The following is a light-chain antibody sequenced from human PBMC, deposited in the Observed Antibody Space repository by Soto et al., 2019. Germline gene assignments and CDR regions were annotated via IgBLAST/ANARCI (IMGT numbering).Light chain of an antibody. J-gene: IGKJ4*01. CDR2: TSS. Sequence: DIHMTQSPSSLSASVGDTVTITCRASQSISSYLNWYQQKPGKAPNLLIFTSSNLQSGVPSRFSGSGSGTEFTLTISSLQPEDFATYYCQQSDSTPLTFGGGTKVDIK. CDR1: QSISSY. CDR3: QQSDSTPLT. V-gene: IGKV1-39*01.